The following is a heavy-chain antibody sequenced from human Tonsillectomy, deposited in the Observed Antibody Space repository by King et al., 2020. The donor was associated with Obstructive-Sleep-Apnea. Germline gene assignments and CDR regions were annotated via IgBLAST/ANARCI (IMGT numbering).Heavy chain of an antibody. CDR3: ARMTTVVTYYFDY. V-gene: IGHV5-51*01. CDR1: GYNFPNYW. D-gene: IGHD4-23*01. Sequence: VQLVESGAEVKKPGESLKISCKGSGYNFPNYWIGWVRQMPGKGLEWMGIIYPGDSDTRYSPSVQGQVTISADKSISTAYLQWSSLKASDTAMYYCARMTTVVTYYFDYWGQGTLVTVSS. CDR2: IYPGDSDT. J-gene: IGHJ4*02.